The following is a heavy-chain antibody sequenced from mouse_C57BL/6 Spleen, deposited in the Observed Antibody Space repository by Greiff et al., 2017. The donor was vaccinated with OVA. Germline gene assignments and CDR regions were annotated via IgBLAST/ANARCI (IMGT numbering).Heavy chain of an antibody. CDR2: IDPETGGT. Sequence: SGAELVRPGASVTLSCKASGYTFTDYEMHWVKQTPVHGLEWIGAIDPETGGTAYNQKFKGKAILTADKSSSTAYMELRSLTSEDSAVYYCTRSYGNYGWFAYWGQGTLVTVSA. CDR3: TRSYGNYGWFAY. CDR1: GYTFTDYE. J-gene: IGHJ3*01. D-gene: IGHD2-1*01. V-gene: IGHV1-15*01.